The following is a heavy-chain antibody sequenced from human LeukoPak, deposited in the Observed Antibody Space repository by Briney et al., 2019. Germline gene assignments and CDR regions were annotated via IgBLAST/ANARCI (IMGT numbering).Heavy chain of an antibody. CDR2: ISAYNGNT. D-gene: IGHD1-1*01. J-gene: IGHJ4*02. Sequence: GASVKVSCTASGYTFTSYGISWVRQAPGQGLEWMGWISAYNGNTNYAQKLQGRVTMTTDTSTSTAYMELRSLRSDDTAVYYCASINWNDGDYWGQGTLVSVSS. V-gene: IGHV1-18*01. CDR1: GYTFTSYG. CDR3: ASINWNDGDY.